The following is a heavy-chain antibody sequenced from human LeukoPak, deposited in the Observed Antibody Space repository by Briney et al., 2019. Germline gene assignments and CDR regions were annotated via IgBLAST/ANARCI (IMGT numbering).Heavy chain of an antibody. CDR2: ISSSGSTI. Sequence: GGSLRLSCAASGFTFSSYEMTWVRQAPGKGLEWVSYISSSGSTIYYADSVKGRFTISRDNAKNSLYLQMNSLRAEDTAVYYCAREDYDILTGYYCGMDVWGQGTTVTVSS. CDR3: AREDYDILTGYYCGMDV. J-gene: IGHJ6*02. CDR1: GFTFSSYE. D-gene: IGHD3-9*01. V-gene: IGHV3-48*03.